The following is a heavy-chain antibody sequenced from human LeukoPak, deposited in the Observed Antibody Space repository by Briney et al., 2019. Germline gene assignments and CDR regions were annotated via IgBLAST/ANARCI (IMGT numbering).Heavy chain of an antibody. Sequence: SETLSLTCTVSGGSISSSSYYWGWIRQPPGKGLEWIGSIYYSGSTHYNPSLKSRVTISVDTSKNQFSLKLSSVTAADTAVYYCARHVTSGSYGRNWFDPWGQGTLVTVSS. V-gene: IGHV4-39*01. CDR3: ARHVTSGSYGRNWFDP. CDR1: GGSISSSSYY. D-gene: IGHD1-26*01. CDR2: IYYSGST. J-gene: IGHJ5*02.